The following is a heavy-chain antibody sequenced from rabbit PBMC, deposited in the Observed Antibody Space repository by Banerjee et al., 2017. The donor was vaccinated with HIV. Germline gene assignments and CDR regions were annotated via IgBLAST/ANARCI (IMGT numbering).Heavy chain of an antibody. V-gene: IGHV1S29*01. D-gene: IGHD6-1*01. Sequence: QEQLKETGGGLVQPGGSLTLSCKASGFDLSSNAMSWVRQAPGKGLEWIGTISTGGTTDYASWVDGRFTISSDNAQNTVDLQMNSLTAADTATYFCASYYSDGYAGDAYATGGYYFNLWGPGTLVTVS. CDR3: ASYYSDGYAGDAYATGGYYFNL. CDR2: ISTGGTT. J-gene: IGHJ4*01. CDR1: GFDLSSNA.